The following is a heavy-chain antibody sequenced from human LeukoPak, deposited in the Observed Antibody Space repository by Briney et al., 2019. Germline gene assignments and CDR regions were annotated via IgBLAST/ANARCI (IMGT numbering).Heavy chain of an antibody. CDR3: ARGERAWFDP. CDR1: GGSFSGYY. J-gene: IGHJ5*02. V-gene: IGHV4-34*01. Sequence: SETLSLTCAVYGGSFSGYYWSWIRQPPGKGLEWIGEINHSGSTNYNPSLKSRVTISVDTSKNQFSLKLSSVTAADTAVYYCARGERAWFDPWGQGTLVTVSS. CDR2: INHSGST.